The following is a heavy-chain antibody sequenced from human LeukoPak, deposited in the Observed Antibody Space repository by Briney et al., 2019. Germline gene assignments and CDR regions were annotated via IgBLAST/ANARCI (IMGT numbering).Heavy chain of an antibody. CDR2: IHYSGST. Sequence: SETLSLTCTVSVGSISSSIYYWGWIRQPPGKGLEWIGYIHYSGSTKYKSSLKSRVTISVDTSKNQFSLKLNSVTAADTAVYYCARGKEVITMLRGLKPGYYFDYWGQGTLVTVSS. CDR3: ARGKEVITMLRGLKPGYYFDY. J-gene: IGHJ4*02. D-gene: IGHD3-10*01. V-gene: IGHV4-61*05. CDR1: VGSISSSIYY.